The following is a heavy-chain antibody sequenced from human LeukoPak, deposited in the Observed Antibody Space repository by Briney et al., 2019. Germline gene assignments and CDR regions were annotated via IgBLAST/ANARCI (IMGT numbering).Heavy chain of an antibody. Sequence: SETLSLTCAVYGGSFSGYYWSWIRQPPGKGLEWIGEINHSGSTNYNPSLKSRVTISVDTSKNQFSLKLSSVTAADTAVYYCARMRGPAARSETKYYYYYYYMDAWGKGTTVTVSS. D-gene: IGHD6-6*01. CDR2: INHSGST. CDR1: GGSFSGYY. CDR3: ARMRGPAARSETKYYYYYYYMDA. J-gene: IGHJ6*03. V-gene: IGHV4-34*01.